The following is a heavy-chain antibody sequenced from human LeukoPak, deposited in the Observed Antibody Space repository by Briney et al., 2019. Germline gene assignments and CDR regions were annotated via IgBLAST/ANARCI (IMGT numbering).Heavy chain of an antibody. Sequence: SETLSLTCTVSGGSISTYYWSWIRQPPGKGLEWIAYIDYSASTNYNPSLRSRVTISVDTSKNQFSLKLSSVTAADTAVYYCASIRTLHYYDSSGYLPDYWGQGTLVTVSS. D-gene: IGHD3-22*01. V-gene: IGHV4-59*01. J-gene: IGHJ4*02. CDR2: IDYSAST. CDR3: ASIRTLHYYDSSGYLPDY. CDR1: GGSISTYY.